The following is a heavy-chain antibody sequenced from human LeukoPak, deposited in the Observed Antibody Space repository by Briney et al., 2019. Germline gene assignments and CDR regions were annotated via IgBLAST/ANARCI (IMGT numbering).Heavy chain of an antibody. CDR3: VRDRGTYRPIDY. CDR2: ISYTGTYI. V-gene: IGHV3-21*04. CDR1: AFSLNAYN. Sequence: GGSLRLSCAASAFSLNAYNMNWVRQAQGTGLEWVSSISYTGTYIYYADSVKGRFTTSRDNAQNSLYLQMNSLRAEDTAIYYCVRDRGTYRPIDYWGQGTLVTVS. D-gene: IGHD1-26*01. J-gene: IGHJ4*02.